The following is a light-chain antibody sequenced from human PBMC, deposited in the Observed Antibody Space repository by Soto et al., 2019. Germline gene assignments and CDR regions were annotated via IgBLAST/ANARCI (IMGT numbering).Light chain of an antibody. CDR1: SSNIGAGYD. V-gene: IGLV1-40*01. CDR2: GNS. Sequence: QSVLTQPPSVSGARGQRVTISCTGSSSNIGAGYDVHWYQQLPGTAPKLLIYGNSNRPSGVPDRFSGSKSGTSASLAITGLQAEDEADYYCQSYDSSLSGYVFGGGTKVTVL. CDR3: QSYDSSLSGYV. J-gene: IGLJ2*01.